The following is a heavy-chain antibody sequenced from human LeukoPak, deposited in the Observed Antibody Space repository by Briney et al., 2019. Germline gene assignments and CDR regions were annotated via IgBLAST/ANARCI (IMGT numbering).Heavy chain of an antibody. CDR2: ISGSGGST. Sequence: PGGSLRLSCAASGFTFSSYGMNWVRQAPGKGLEWVSAISGSGGSTYYADSVKGRFTISRDDSKNTLYLQMNSLRAEDTAVYYCAKAPSSSIAAPYFDYWGQGTLVTVSS. J-gene: IGHJ4*02. D-gene: IGHD6-6*01. CDR1: GFTFSSYG. CDR3: AKAPSSSIAAPYFDY. V-gene: IGHV3-23*01.